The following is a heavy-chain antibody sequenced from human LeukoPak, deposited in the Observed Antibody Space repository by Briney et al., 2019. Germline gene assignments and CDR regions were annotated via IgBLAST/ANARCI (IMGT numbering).Heavy chain of an antibody. Sequence: GGSLRLSCAASGFTFSSYWMTWVRQAPGKGLEWVSYISSSSSTIYYADSVKGRFTISRDNAKNSLYLQMNSLRAEDTAVYYCARGRNRDTAMSDFGYWGQGTLVTVSS. V-gene: IGHV3-48*01. J-gene: IGHJ4*02. CDR2: ISSSSSTI. CDR3: ARGRNRDTAMSDFGY. D-gene: IGHD5-18*01. CDR1: GFTFSSYW.